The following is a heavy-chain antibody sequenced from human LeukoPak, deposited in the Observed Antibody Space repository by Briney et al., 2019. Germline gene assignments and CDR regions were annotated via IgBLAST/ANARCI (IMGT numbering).Heavy chain of an antibody. V-gene: IGHV1-46*01. CDR1: GYTFTSYY. J-gene: IGHJ4*02. CDR3: AANRIAAAGLY. CDR2: INPGGGST. Sequence: GASVKVSCKASGYTFTSYYMHWVRQAPGQGLEWMGIINPGGGSTSYAQKFQGRVTMTRDTSTSTVYMELSSLRSEDTAVYYCAANRIAAAGLYWGQGTLVTVSS. D-gene: IGHD6-13*01.